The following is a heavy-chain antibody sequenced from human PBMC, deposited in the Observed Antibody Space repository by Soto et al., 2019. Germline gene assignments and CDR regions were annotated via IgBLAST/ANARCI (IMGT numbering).Heavy chain of an antibody. D-gene: IGHD3-10*01. Sequence: SETLSLTCAIYGGSFSGYYWSWIRQPPGKGLEWIGEINHSGSTNYNPSLKSRVTISVDTSKNQFSLKLSSVTAADTAVYYCARGKRSWFDPWGQGTLVTVSS. CDR3: ARGKRSWFDP. V-gene: IGHV4-34*01. J-gene: IGHJ5*02. CDR1: GGSFSGYY. CDR2: INHSGST.